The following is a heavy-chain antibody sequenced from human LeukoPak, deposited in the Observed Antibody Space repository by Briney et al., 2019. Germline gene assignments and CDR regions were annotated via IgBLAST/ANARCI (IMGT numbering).Heavy chain of an antibody. D-gene: IGHD3-22*01. CDR3: ARARLDSSGRFDY. V-gene: IGHV4-59*01. CDR1: GGSFSGYY. Sequence: SETLSLTCAVYGGSFSGYYWSWIRQPPGKGLVWIGYIYYGGSTDYNTSLKSRVTISKDTSKTQFSLRLSSVTAADTAVYYCARARLDSSGRFDYWGQGTLVTVSS. J-gene: IGHJ4*02. CDR2: IYYGGST.